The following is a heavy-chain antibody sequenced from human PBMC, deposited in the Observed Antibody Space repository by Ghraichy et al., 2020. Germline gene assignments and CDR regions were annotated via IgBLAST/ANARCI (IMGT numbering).Heavy chain of an antibody. V-gene: IGHV3-13*01. CDR3: VRSLGYCSSTSCYGYGMDV. CDR1: GFTFSSYD. J-gene: IGHJ6*02. CDR2: VVTAGDT. D-gene: IGHD2-2*01. Sequence: GGSLRLSCAAPGFTFSSYDMHWVRQPTGKGLEWVSTVVTAGDTHYPDSVKGRFTISREDAKNSLYLQMNNLRAGDTAVYYCVRSLGYCSSTSCYGYGMDVWGQGTTVTVSS.